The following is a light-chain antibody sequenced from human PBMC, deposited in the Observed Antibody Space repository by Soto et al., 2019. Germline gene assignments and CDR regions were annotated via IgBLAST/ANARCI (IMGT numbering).Light chain of an antibody. CDR3: AAGADSLNGQV. J-gene: IGLJ3*02. CDR1: RSSIGRSY. V-gene: IGLV1-47*01. Sequence: QSVLTQPPSASGTPGQRVTISCSGSRSSIGRSYVYWYQHLPGTAPKLLIQTNNERPSGVPDRFSGPKSGTSVSLAISGLRSEDEATYYCAAGADSLNGQVFGGGTKLTVL. CDR2: TNN.